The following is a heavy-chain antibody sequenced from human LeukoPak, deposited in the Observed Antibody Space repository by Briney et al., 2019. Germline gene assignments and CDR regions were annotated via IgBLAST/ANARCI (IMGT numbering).Heavy chain of an antibody. Sequence: GGSLRLSCAASGFTVSSNYMSWVRQAPGKGLEWVSVIYSGGSTYDADSVKGGFTISRDNSKNTLYLQMNSLRAEDTAVYYCASLSIGSPFNGMDVWGQGTTVTVSS. D-gene: IGHD3-10*01. J-gene: IGHJ6*02. CDR3: ASLSIGSPFNGMDV. V-gene: IGHV3-53*01. CDR2: IYSGGST. CDR1: GFTVSSNY.